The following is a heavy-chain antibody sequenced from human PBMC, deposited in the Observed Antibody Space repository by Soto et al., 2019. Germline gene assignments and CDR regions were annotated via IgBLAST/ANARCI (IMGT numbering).Heavy chain of an antibody. D-gene: IGHD1-26*01. CDR3: AKENVGATDFES. Sequence: EVQLLESGGGLLQPGGSLRLSCAASRFTFSSFAMSWVRQAPGKGLEWVSAISGNGGSTYYADSVKGRFTISRDKSKNALLLQMNSPRAEDTVIDYPAKENVGATDFESGGRGTLFSVSS. CDR1: RFTFSSFA. CDR2: ISGNGGST. J-gene: IGHJ4*02. V-gene: IGHV3-23*01.